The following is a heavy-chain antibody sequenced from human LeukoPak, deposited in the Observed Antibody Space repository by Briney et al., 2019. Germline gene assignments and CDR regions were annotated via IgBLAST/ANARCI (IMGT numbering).Heavy chain of an antibody. D-gene: IGHD6-13*01. V-gene: IGHV3-23*01. CDR2: FSGSGGST. CDR1: GFTFSSYA. Sequence: GGSLRLSCAASGFTFSSYAMSWVRQAPGKGLEWVSAFSGSGGSTYYADSVKGRFTISRDNSKNTLYLQMNSLRAEDTAGYYCAKGAGYSSNWNFDYWGQGTLVTVSS. J-gene: IGHJ4*02. CDR3: AKGAGYSSNWNFDY.